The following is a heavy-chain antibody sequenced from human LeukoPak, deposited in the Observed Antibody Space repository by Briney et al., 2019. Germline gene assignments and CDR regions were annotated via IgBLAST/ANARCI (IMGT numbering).Heavy chain of an antibody. D-gene: IGHD2-15*01. Sequence: SETLSLTCTVSGGSITSYYWSWIRQPPGKGLEWIGYIYYSGSTNYNPSLESRITTSRDTSKNQFSLKLSSMTAADTAVYYCVRASVESGGAFDIWGQGTMVTVSS. CDR3: VRASVESGGAFDI. CDR2: IYYSGST. V-gene: IGHV4-59*01. J-gene: IGHJ3*02. CDR1: GGSITSYY.